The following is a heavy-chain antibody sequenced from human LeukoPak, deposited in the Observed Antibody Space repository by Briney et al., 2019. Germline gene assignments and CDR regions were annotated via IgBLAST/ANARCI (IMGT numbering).Heavy chain of an antibody. CDR3: ARDWVNAFDM. J-gene: IGHJ3*02. CDR2: IKKDGSEK. Sequence: PGGSLRLSCAASGFTFGYYWMSWVRQAPGKGLEWVANIKKDGSEKYHVDSVKGRCTISRDNAKNSLYLQMNSLRAEDTAVYYCARDWVNAFDMWGQGTMVTVSS. V-gene: IGHV3-7*04. D-gene: IGHD3-16*01. CDR1: GFTFGYYW.